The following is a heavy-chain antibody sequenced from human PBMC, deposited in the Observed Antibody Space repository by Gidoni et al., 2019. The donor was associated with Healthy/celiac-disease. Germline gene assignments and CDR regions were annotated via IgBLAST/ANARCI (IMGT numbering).Heavy chain of an antibody. V-gene: IGHV3-48*02. CDR3: ARGGYYGSGSYLL. J-gene: IGHJ4*02. Sequence: EVQLVESGGGLVQPGGSLSLSCAASGFTFSSYSMKWVRQAPGKGLEWVSYISSSSSTIYYADSVKGRFTISRDNAKNSLYLQMNSLRDEDTAVYYCARGGYYGSGSYLLWGQGTLVTVSS. CDR1: GFTFSSYS. CDR2: ISSSSSTI. D-gene: IGHD3-10*01.